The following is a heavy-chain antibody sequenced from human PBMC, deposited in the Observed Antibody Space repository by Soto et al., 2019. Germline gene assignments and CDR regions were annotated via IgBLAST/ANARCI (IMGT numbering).Heavy chain of an antibody. CDR1: GFTFRSYA. Sequence: QVQLVESGGGVVQPGRSLRLSCAASGFTFRSYAMHWVRQAPGKGLEWVAVISYDGSNNYYADSVMGRVTNSRDNSKNTLDLQMNSLRAEDTAGYYCARTLGAGATPLFVLFDYWGQGTLVTVSS. CDR2: ISYDGSNN. D-gene: IGHD1-26*01. V-gene: IGHV3-30-3*01. CDR3: ARTLGAGATPLFVLFDY. J-gene: IGHJ4*02.